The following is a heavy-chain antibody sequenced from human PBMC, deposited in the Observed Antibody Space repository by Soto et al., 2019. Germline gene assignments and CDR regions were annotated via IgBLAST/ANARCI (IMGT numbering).Heavy chain of an antibody. V-gene: IGHV6-1*01. J-gene: IGHJ6*02. Sequence: SQTLSLTGVMSGDSVSSNSAGWNWIRQSPSRGLEWLGRTYYKSKWNNDYALSVKSRITINPDTSKNQFSLHLYSVTPEDTAVYYCTGITWFRGMDVWGQGTPVTVSS. D-gene: IGHD3-10*01. CDR2: TYYKSKWNN. CDR1: GDSVSSNSAG. CDR3: TGITWFRGMDV.